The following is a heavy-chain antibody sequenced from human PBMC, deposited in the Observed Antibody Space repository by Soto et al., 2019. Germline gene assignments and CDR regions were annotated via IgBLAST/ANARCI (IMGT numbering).Heavy chain of an antibody. Sequence: QVQLVESGGGVVQPGRSLRLSCAASGFTFSSYAMHWVRQAPGKGLEWVAVISYDGSNKYYADSVKGRFTISRDNSKNMLYLQMNSLRAEDTAVYYCVVGGGPIGYWGQGTLVTVSS. CDR2: ISYDGSNK. CDR3: VVGGGPIGY. CDR1: GFTFSSYA. V-gene: IGHV3-30-3*01. D-gene: IGHD2-15*01. J-gene: IGHJ4*02.